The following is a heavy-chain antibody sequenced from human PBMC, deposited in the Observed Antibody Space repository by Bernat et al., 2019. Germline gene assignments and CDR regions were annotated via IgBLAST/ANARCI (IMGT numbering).Heavy chain of an antibody. Sequence: EVQLVESGGGLVQPGGSLRLSCEASGFTVSSNYMSWVRQAPGKGLEWVSVMYVGGSTYYAESVKGRFTISRDSSKNTLYLQMNSLRAEDTAVYYCARGGGPTFHYDTSGSDAFDIWGQGTMVTVSS. D-gene: IGHD3-22*01. V-gene: IGHV3-66*01. J-gene: IGHJ3*02. CDR2: MYVGGST. CDR1: GFTVSSNY. CDR3: ARGGGPTFHYDTSGSDAFDI.